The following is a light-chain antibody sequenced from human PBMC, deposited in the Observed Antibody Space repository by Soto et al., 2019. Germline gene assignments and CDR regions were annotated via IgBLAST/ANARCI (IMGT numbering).Light chain of an antibody. J-gene: IGKJ1*01. V-gene: IGKV3-15*01. Sequence: EILMTQSPATLSVSPGERTTLACRASQSVGSNLAWYQQKPGQAPRLLIHGASTRAPGFPARFSGSGSGTDFTLTISSLQSEDFAVYYCQQYDNWPWTFGQGTKVDIK. CDR1: QSVGSN. CDR3: QQYDNWPWT. CDR2: GAS.